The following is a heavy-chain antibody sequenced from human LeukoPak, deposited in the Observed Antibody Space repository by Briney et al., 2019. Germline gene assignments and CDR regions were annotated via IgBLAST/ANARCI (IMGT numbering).Heavy chain of an antibody. J-gene: IGHJ3*02. D-gene: IGHD6-19*01. CDR2: IWYEGSNK. CDR1: GFPFSSYG. Sequence: GGPLRLFCAASGFPFSSYGMLCVREATGKGLEWVVVIWYEGSNKYYADSVKSRFTISRDNSKITLYVQLNSLSGEDTGVYYCARDSAPPQWLVLGGAFDIWGQGPMVPVSS. CDR3: ARDSAPPQWLVLGGAFDI. V-gene: IGHV3-33*01.